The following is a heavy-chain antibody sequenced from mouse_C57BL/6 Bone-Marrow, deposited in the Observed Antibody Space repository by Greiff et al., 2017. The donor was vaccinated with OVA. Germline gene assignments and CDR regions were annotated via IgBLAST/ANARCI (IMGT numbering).Heavy chain of an antibody. Sequence: VQLQQPGAELVKPGASVKLSCKASGYTFTSYWMQWVKQRPGQGLEWIGEIDPSDSYTNYNQKFKGKATLTVDTSSSTAYMQLSSLTSEDSAVYYCARSPTGRGAMDYWGQGTSVTVSS. V-gene: IGHV1-50*01. CDR3: ARSPTGRGAMDY. CDR1: GYTFTSYW. CDR2: IDPSDSYT. J-gene: IGHJ4*01. D-gene: IGHD4-1*01.